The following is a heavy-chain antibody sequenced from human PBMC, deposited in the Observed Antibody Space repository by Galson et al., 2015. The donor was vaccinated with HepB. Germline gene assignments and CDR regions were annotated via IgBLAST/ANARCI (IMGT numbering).Heavy chain of an antibody. J-gene: IGHJ3*02. D-gene: IGHD2-2*01. CDR1: GYTFTSYY. V-gene: IGHV1-46*03. CDR2: INPSGGST. Sequence: SVKVSCKASGYTFTSYYMHWVRQAPGQGLEWMGIINPSGGSTSYAQKFQGRVTMTRDTSTSTVYMELSSLRSEDTAVYYCASPYCSSTSCYQGAFDIWGQGTMVTVSS. CDR3: ASPYCSSTSCYQGAFDI.